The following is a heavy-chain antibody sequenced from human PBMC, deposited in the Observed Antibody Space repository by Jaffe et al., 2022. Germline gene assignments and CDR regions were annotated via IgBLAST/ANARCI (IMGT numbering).Heavy chain of an antibody. CDR1: GFTVSSNY. CDR3: AREEITMVRGVIENWFDP. J-gene: IGHJ5*02. CDR2: IYSGGST. D-gene: IGHD3-10*01. V-gene: IGHV3-66*02. Sequence: EVQLVESGGGLVQPGGSLRLSCAASGFTVSSNYMSWVRQAPGKGLEWVSVIYSGGSTYYADSVKGRFTISRDNSKNTLYLQMNSLRAEDTAVYYCAREEITMVRGVIENWFDPWGQGTLVTVSS.